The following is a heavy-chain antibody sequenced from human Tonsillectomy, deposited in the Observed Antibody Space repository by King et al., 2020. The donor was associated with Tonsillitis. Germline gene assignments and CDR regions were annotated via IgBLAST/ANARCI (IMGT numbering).Heavy chain of an antibody. V-gene: IGHV1-69*05. CDR2: ITPIFGTA. J-gene: IGHJ3*02. CDR1: GGTFGRSP. Sequence: VQLVQSGAEVKKPGSSVKVSCKASGGTFGRSPISWVRQAPGQGLEWMGGITPIFGTANYAHEFQGRVRITPDEATSTAYMELSSLRSEDTAVHYCARDSYYDSSGDYSSYAFDMWGQGTMVTVSS. CDR3: ARDSYYDSSGDYSSYAFDM. D-gene: IGHD3-22*01.